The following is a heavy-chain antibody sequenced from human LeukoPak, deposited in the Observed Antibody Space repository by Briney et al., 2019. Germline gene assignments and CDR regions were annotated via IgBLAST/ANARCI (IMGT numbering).Heavy chain of an antibody. D-gene: IGHD6-19*01. Sequence: GGSLRLSCAASGFTVSSNYMSWVRQAPGKGLECVSIIYSGGGTYFADSVKVRFTISRDDSKNTLYLQMSSLTAEDTAVYYCARGGGAGSPYAYWYFDLWGRGALVTVSP. V-gene: IGHV3-66*01. CDR2: IYSGGGT. J-gene: IGHJ2*01. CDR1: GFTVSSNY. CDR3: ARGGGAGSPYAYWYFDL.